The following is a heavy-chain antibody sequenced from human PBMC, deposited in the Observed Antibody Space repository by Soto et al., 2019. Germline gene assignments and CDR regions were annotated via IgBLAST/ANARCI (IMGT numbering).Heavy chain of an antibody. CDR1: GYTFSSYG. D-gene: IGHD1-26*01. CDR3: ARDLQMGHYFDY. V-gene: IGHV1-18*01. CDR2: ISAYNGNT. J-gene: IGHJ4*02. Sequence: ASVKVSCKASGYTFSSYGISWVRQAPGQGLEWMGWISAYNGNTNYAQKFQGRVTMSTDTSTSTAYMELRSLRSDDTAVYYCARDLQMGHYFDYWGQGTLVTVSS.